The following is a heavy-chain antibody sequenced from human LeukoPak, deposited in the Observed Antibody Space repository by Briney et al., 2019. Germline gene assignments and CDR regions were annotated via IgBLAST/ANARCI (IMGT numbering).Heavy chain of an antibody. CDR3: ARTAGITLGGSRQYFDY. J-gene: IGHJ4*02. CDR2: IYYSGGT. Sequence: SETLSLTCPVSGGSISSGVYYWGWIRPHPGKGLEWIGYIYYSGGTSCNPSLKRRVTISVDTSKSQFSLKLSSVTEADTAVYYCARTAGITLGGSRQYFDYWGRGTLVTVSA. D-gene: IGHD1-14*01. V-gene: IGHV4-30-4*02. CDR1: GGSISSGVYY.